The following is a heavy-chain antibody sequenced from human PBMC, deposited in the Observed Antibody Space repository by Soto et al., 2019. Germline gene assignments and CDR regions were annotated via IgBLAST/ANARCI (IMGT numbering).Heavy chain of an antibody. CDR3: ARDGLYSSGWYGGYNWFDP. Sequence: QVQLVQSGAEVKKPGASVKVSCKASGYTFTGYYMHWVRQAPGQGLEWMGWINPNSGGTNYAQKFQGWVTMTRDTSISTAYMELSRLRSDDTAVYYCARDGLYSSGWYGGYNWFDPWGQGTLVTVSS. CDR1: GYTFTGYY. V-gene: IGHV1-2*04. J-gene: IGHJ5*02. CDR2: INPNSGGT. D-gene: IGHD6-19*01.